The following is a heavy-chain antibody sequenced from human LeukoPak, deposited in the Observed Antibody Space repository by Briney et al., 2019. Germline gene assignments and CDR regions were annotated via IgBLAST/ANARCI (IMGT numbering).Heavy chain of an antibody. D-gene: IGHD2-2*01. CDR2: ISSSGDNT. CDR3: AKDRTATGSTARFDP. CDR1: GFTFSSYA. V-gene: IGHV3-23*01. J-gene: IGHJ5*02. Sequence: GGPLRLSCAASGFTFSSYAMTWVRQAPGKGLEGVSTISSSGDNTYYAASVKGRFSIYRDNSKNTLYLQMNSLRADDTALYYCAKDRTATGSTARFDPWGQGTLVTVSS.